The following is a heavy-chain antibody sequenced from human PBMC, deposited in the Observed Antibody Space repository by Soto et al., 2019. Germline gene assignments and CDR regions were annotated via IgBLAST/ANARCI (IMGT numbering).Heavy chain of an antibody. D-gene: IGHD3-10*01. CDR1: GYSFTSYW. CDR3: ARHVRTYYYGSGSYRVAEYFQH. J-gene: IGHJ1*01. CDR2: IDPSDSYT. Sequence: PGESLKISCKGSGYSFTSYWISWVRQMPGKGLEWMGRIDPSDSYTNYSPSFQGHVTISADKSISTAYLQWSSLKASDTAMYYCARHVRTYYYGSGSYRVAEYFQHWGQGTLVTVPQ. V-gene: IGHV5-10-1*01.